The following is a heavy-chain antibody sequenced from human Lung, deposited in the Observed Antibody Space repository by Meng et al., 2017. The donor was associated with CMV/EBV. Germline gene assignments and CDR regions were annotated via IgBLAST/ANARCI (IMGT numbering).Heavy chain of an antibody. V-gene: IGHV3-30*03. CDR2: ISIDGSSK. D-gene: IGHD6-25*01. Sequence: GESLKISCAASGFTFSSYDMNWVRQAPGKALEWVAVISIDGSSKFYADSMKGRFTISRDNSKNTLFPQVNSLRPEDTAVYYCTRRADYFDYWGPGTLVTVSS. CDR3: TRRADYFDY. CDR1: GFTFSSYD. J-gene: IGHJ4*02.